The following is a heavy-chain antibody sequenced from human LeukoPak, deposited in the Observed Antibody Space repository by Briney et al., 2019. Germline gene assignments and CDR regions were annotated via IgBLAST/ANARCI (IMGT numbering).Heavy chain of an antibody. Sequence: SETLSLTCTVSGGSVSSGSSYWTWLPQPPGKGLEWIGYIYNSGSTNYNPSLKSRLTISVDTSKNQFSLKLTSVTAADTAVYFCATHDGMDVWGQGTTVTVSS. V-gene: IGHV4-61*01. CDR1: GGSVSSGSSY. J-gene: IGHJ6*02. CDR2: IYNSGST. CDR3: ATHDGMDV.